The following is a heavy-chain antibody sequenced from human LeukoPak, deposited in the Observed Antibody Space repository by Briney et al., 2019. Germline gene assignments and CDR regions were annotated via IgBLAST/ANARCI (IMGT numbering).Heavy chain of an antibody. CDR1: GGTFGSYA. CDR3: ARDLEDYGDSGFDY. Sequence: GSSVKVSCKASGGTFGSYAISWVRQAPGQGLEWMGRIIPILGIANYAQKFQGRVTITADKSTSTAYMELSSLRSEDTAVYYCARDLEDYGDSGFDYWGQGTLVTVSS. D-gene: IGHD4-17*01. J-gene: IGHJ4*02. CDR2: IIPILGIA. V-gene: IGHV1-69*04.